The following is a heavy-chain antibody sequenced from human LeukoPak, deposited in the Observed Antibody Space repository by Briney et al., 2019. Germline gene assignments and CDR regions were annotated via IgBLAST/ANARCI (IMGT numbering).Heavy chain of an antibody. D-gene: IGHD3-16*01. CDR2: IRSKANTYAT. CDR1: GFSLSGST. J-gene: IGHJ3*02. Sequence: WGSLRLSCAASGFSLSGSTMHWVRQASGKGLEWVGRIRSKANTYATAYTPPVKGRFTISRDDLKNTAYLQMNSLKTEDTAVYYGARGGVAASGASDIWGQGTMVIVSS. CDR3: ARGGVAASGASDI. V-gene: IGHV3-73*01.